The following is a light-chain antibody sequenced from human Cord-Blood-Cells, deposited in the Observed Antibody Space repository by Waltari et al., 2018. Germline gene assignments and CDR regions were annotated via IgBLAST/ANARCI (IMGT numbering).Light chain of an antibody. CDR3: SSYTSSSTVV. CDR1: SSDVGGYNY. V-gene: IGLV2-14*01. Sequence: QSALTQPASVSGSPGPSITISCTGTSSDVGGYNYVSWYQQHPGNAPKPMIYDVSNRPSGVSNRFSGSKSGNTASLTISVLQAEDEADYYCSSYTSSSTVVFGGGTKLTVL. J-gene: IGLJ2*01. CDR2: DVS.